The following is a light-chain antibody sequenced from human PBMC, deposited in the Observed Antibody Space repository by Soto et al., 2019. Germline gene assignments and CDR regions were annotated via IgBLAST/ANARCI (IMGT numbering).Light chain of an antibody. CDR3: AAWADSLNGVV. J-gene: IGLJ2*01. CDR2: SNN. CDR1: SSNIGSHT. V-gene: IGLV1-44*01. Sequence: QSVLTQPPSASATPGQRVTISCSGSSSNIGSHTVNWYQQLPGTAPKLLIYSNNQRPSGVPDRFSGSKSGTSASLAISGLQSEDEADYYCAAWADSLNGVVFGGGTKVTVL.